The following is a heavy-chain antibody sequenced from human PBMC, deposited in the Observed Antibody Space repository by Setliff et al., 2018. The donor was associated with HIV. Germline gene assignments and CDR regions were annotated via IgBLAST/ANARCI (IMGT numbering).Heavy chain of an antibody. CDR3: TTDGSYDILTGPTPGAFDI. J-gene: IGHJ3*02. V-gene: IGHV1-2*02. Sequence: ASVKVSCKASGYTFTNYYLHWVRQAPGQGLEWMGWINPNSGGTNYGGTNYAQKFQDRVTITRDRSMSTAYMELSSLRSEDTAFYYCTTDGSYDILTGPTPGAFDIWGQGTM. CDR2: INPNSGGTNYGGT. D-gene: IGHD3-9*01. CDR1: GYTFTNYY.